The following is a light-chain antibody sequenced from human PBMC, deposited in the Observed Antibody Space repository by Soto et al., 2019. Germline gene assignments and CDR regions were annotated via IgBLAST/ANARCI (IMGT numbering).Light chain of an antibody. CDR1: QSIRSY. V-gene: IGKV3-11*01. CDR3: QQRSNWPPPYT. Sequence: EIVLTQSPGTLSLSPGERATLSCRASQSIRSYLAWYQQKPGQAPRLLIYDASNRATGIPARFSGSGSGTDFTLTISSLEPEDFAVYYCQQRSNWPPPYTFGQGTKLEIK. J-gene: IGKJ2*01. CDR2: DAS.